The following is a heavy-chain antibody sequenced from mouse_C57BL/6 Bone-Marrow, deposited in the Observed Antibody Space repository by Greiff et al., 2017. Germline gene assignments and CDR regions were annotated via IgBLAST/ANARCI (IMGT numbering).Heavy chain of an antibody. V-gene: IGHV14-4*01. Sequence: VQLQQSGAELVRPGASVKLSCTASGFNIKDDYMHWVKQRPEQGLEWIGWIDPDNGDTDYASKFQGKATITADTSSNTAYLQLSSLTSEDTAVYYCTTYYGSPGGQGTLVTVSA. CDR3: TTYYGSP. J-gene: IGHJ3*01. CDR1: GFNIKDDY. D-gene: IGHD1-1*01. CDR2: IDPDNGDT.